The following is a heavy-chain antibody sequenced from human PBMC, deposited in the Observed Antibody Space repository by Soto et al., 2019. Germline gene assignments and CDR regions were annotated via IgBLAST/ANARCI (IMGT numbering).Heavy chain of an antibody. J-gene: IGHJ3*02. CDR2: IIPIFGTA. V-gene: IGHV1-69*06. CDR1: GGTFSSYA. CDR3: GTSTYYYGSGSSLGAFDI. Sequence: SVKVSCKASGGTFSSYAISWVRQAPGQGLEWMGGIIPIFGTANYAQKFQGRVTITADKSTSTAYMELSSLRSEDTAVYYCGTSTYYYGSGSSLGAFDIWVQGTMVTVSS. D-gene: IGHD3-10*01.